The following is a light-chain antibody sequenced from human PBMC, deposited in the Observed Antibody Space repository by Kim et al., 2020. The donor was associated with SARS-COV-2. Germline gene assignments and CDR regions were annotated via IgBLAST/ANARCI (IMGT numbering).Light chain of an antibody. Sequence: GARFTIPCQASEDVSYYFNWYHQKPGEAPKVLIRDAANLESGVPSRFSRGGYGTEFSLTISSVQPEDMGTYYCQQYDAPPFTFGQGTRLEIK. J-gene: IGKJ5*01. CDR2: DAA. CDR3: QQYDAPPFT. CDR1: EDVSYY. V-gene: IGKV1-33*01.